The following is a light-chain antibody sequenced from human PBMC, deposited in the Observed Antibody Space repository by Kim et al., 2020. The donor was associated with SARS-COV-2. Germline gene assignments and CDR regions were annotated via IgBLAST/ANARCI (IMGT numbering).Light chain of an antibody. Sequence: PGPPARFACSGDALSIKFADWYRQRSGQAPVLVIYEDNKRPSGIPERFSGSSSGTTATLSISGAQVEDEADYYCYSTDSSGVVRVFGGGTRLTVL. J-gene: IGLJ3*02. CDR1: ALSIKF. V-gene: IGLV3-10*01. CDR2: EDN. CDR3: YSTDSSGVVRV.